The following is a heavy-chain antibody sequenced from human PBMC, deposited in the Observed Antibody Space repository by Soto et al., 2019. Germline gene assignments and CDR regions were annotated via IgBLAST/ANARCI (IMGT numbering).Heavy chain of an antibody. J-gene: IGHJ4*02. D-gene: IGHD1-26*01. CDR1: GGSISSSNW. Sequence: QVQLQESGPGLVKPSGTLSLTCAVSGGSISSSNWWSWVRQPPGKGLEWIGEIYHSGSTNYNPSLKSRVTISGDKSKNQCYLKLSSVTAADTAVYYCASRSYYEGGPFDYWGQGTLVTVSS. CDR2: IYHSGST. V-gene: IGHV4-4*02. CDR3: ASRSYYEGGPFDY.